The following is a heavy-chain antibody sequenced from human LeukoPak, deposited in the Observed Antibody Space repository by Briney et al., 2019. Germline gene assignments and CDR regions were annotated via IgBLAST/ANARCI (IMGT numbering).Heavy chain of an antibody. CDR3: ARASQITSFYYYYYMDV. Sequence: ASVTVSCKASGYTFTGYYIDWVRQAPGQGLEWMGWITPNSGGTKYGQKFQGRVTMTRDTSISTAYMELSSLRSDDTAVYYCARASQITSFYYYYYMDVWGKGTTVTVSS. CDR2: ITPNSGGT. J-gene: IGHJ6*03. D-gene: IGHD2-2*01. V-gene: IGHV1-2*02. CDR1: GYTFTGYY.